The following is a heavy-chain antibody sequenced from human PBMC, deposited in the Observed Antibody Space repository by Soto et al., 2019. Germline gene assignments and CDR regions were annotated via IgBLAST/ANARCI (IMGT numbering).Heavy chain of an antibody. CDR3: ARGYSSSGDAFDI. Sequence: HPGGSLRLSCAASGFTVSSNYMSWVRQAPGKGLEWVSVIYSGGSTYYADSVKGRFTISRDNSKNTLYLQMNSLRAEDTAVYYCARGYSSSGDAFDIWGQGTMVTVSS. CDR2: IYSGGST. CDR1: GFTVSSNY. V-gene: IGHV3-53*01. D-gene: IGHD6-6*01. J-gene: IGHJ3*02.